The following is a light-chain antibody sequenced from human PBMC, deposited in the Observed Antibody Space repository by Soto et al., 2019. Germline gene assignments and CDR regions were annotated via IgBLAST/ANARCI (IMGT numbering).Light chain of an antibody. J-gene: IGKJ1*01. V-gene: IGKV3-15*01. CDR1: QSVSSN. Sequence: EIVMTQSPATLSVSPGERATLSCRASQSVSSNLAWYQQKLGQAPRLLIYGASTRATGIPARLSRSGSGTELSLTISSLQSKGFAIYYCQQYQNWPTVGQGTNVDI. CDR3: QQYQNWPT. CDR2: GAS.